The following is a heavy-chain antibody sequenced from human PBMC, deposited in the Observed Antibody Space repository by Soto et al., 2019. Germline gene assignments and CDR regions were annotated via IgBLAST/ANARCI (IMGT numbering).Heavy chain of an antibody. D-gene: IGHD2-21*02. CDR2: IYPGDSDT. CDR1: GYSCTSYG. V-gene: IGHV5-51*01. CDR3: ASNVAAYCGGDCYYFDY. J-gene: IGHJ4*02. Sequence: GESLKISCKGSGYSCTSYGIGWVRQMPGKGLEWMGIIYPGDSDTRYSRSLKGQVTISADKSIRTAYLQWNSLKASDPVMYYCASNVAAYCGGDCYYFDYWGQGTLVTVSS.